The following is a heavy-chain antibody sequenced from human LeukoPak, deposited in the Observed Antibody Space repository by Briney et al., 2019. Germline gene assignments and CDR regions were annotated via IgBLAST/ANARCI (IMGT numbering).Heavy chain of an antibody. V-gene: IGHV4-34*01. CDR2: INHSGST. J-gene: IGHJ3*02. D-gene: IGHD3-10*01. CDR1: GGSISSYY. CDR3: AKSNGYGLIDI. Sequence: SETLSLTCTVSGGSISSYYWSWIRQPPGKGLEWIGEINHSGSTNYNPSLKSRVTISLDTSRNQFSLKLNSVTAADTAVYYCAKSNGYGLIDIWGQGTMVTVSS.